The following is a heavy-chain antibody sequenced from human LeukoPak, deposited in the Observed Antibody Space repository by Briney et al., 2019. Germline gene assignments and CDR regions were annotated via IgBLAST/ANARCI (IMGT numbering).Heavy chain of an antibody. V-gene: IGHV3-30*18. J-gene: IGHJ4*02. Sequence: GRSLRLSCAASGFTFSSYGMHWVRQAPGKGLEWVAVISYDGSNKYYADSVKGRFTISRDNSKNTLYLQMNSLRAEDTAVYYCAKVPFGAWGHYFDYWGQGTLVTVSS. D-gene: IGHD3-16*01. CDR2: ISYDGSNK. CDR1: GFTFSSYG. CDR3: AKVPFGAWGHYFDY.